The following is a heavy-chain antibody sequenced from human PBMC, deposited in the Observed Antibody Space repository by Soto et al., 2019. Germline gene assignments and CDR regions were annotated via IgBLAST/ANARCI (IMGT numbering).Heavy chain of an antibody. D-gene: IGHD6-19*01. Sequence: QLQLQESGPGLVKPSETLSLTCTVSGGSISSNSYFWGWIHQPTGKGLEWIGTIYYSGSTYYNPSLERRVTIHVDPSKNQFSPELSSVTAADTAVYYGARRSGWYYFDYWGQGTLATVSS. V-gene: IGHV4-39*01. CDR1: GGSISSNSYF. CDR3: ARRSGWYYFDY. J-gene: IGHJ4*02. CDR2: IYYSGST.